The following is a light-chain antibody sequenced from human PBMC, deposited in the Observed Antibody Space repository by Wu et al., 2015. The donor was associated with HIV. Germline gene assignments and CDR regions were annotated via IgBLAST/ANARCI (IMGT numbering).Light chain of an antibody. J-gene: IGKJ4*01. CDR2: DAS. Sequence: EVVLTQSPGTLSLSPGERATLSCRASQTVSSRYVAWYQQKPGQAPRLLIYDASARATGVPDRFSGSGSGTDFTLTISRLEPEDFXVYYCQQYGGSPLTFGGGTKVEIK. CDR3: QQYGGSPLT. CDR1: QTVSSRY. V-gene: IGKV3-20*01.